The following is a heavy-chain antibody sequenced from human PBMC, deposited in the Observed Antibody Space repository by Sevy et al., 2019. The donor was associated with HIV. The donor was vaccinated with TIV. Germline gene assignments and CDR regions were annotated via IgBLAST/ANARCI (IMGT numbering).Heavy chain of an antibody. Sequence: GGSLRLSCAASGFTFNNYAMSWVRQAPGKGLEGKGLEWVSTISGGGGGTYYADSVMGRFTISRDNSKNTLYLQVKCLRVEDTAVYYCAKHYIHDIADGWYFDLWGRGTLVTVSS. D-gene: IGHD6-13*01. CDR2: ISGGGGGT. V-gene: IGHV3-23*01. CDR1: GFTFNNYA. J-gene: IGHJ2*01. CDR3: AKHYIHDIADGWYFDL.